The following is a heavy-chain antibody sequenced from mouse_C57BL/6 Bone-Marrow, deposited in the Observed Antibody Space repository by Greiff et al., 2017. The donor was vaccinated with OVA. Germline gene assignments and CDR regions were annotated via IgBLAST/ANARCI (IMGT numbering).Heavy chain of an antibody. V-gene: IGHV1-19*01. CDR2: INPYNGGT. Sequence: EVQLQQSGPVLVKPGASVKMSCKASGYTFTDYYMNWVKQSHGKSLEWIGVINPYNGGTSYNQKFKGKATLTVDKSSSTAYMELNSLTSEDSAVYYCAREYYGSSYFFDYWGQGTTLTVSS. J-gene: IGHJ2*01. CDR3: AREYYGSSYFFDY. D-gene: IGHD1-1*01. CDR1: GYTFTDYY.